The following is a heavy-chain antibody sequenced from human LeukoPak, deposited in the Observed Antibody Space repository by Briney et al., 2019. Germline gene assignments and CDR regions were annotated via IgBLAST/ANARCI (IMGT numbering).Heavy chain of an antibody. J-gene: IGHJ6*03. V-gene: IGHV4-39*07. Sequence: PSETLSLTCTVSGGSIGSSDYYWGWIRQPPGKGLEWIGSIYYSGSTYYNPSHKSRVTISVDTSKTQFSLKLSSVTAADTAVYYCARGPWFYYYYYYLDVWGRGTTVTVSS. CDR1: GGSIGSSDYY. CDR2: IYYSGST. D-gene: IGHD4/OR15-4a*01. CDR3: ARGPWFYYYYYYLDV.